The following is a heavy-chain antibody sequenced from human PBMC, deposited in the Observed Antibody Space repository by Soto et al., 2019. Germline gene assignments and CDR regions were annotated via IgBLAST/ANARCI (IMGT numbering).Heavy chain of an antibody. D-gene: IGHD4-17*01. CDR3: ASLPTVTTRGYYYYGMDV. CDR1: GYTFTSYA. Sequence: QVQLVQSGAEVKKPGASVKVSCKASGYTFTSYAMHWVRQAPGQRLEWMGWINAGNGNTNYSQKFQGRVTITRDTSASTAYMELRILRSEDTAVYYWASLPTVTTRGYYYYGMDVWGQGTNVTVS. CDR2: INAGNGNT. V-gene: IGHV1-3*01. J-gene: IGHJ6*02.